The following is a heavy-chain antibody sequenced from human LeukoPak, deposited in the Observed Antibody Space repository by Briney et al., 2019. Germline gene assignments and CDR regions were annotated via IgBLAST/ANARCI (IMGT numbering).Heavy chain of an antibody. CDR2: INPSRGGT. D-gene: IGHD7-27*01. J-gene: IGHJ3*02. Sequence: ASVKVSCKASGYTFTAYYIHWVRQAPGQGLELMGWINPSRGGTDYAQRFQDRVTMTRDTSVNTAYMELSRLKSDDTAVYYCARAPPTLGINAFDIWGQGTMVIVSS. CDR3: ARAPPTLGINAFDI. V-gene: IGHV1-2*02. CDR1: GYTFTAYY.